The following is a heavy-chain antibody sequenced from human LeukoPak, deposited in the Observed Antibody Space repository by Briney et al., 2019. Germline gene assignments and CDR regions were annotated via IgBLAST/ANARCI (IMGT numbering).Heavy chain of an antibody. J-gene: IGHJ4*02. V-gene: IGHV3-48*04. CDR1: GFTFSRYT. D-gene: IGHD3-22*01. Sequence: GGSLRLSCAASGFTFSRYTMNWVRQAPGKGLEWISYISSNSRTIYYADSVKGRFTVSRDNAKNSLFLQMNSLRAEDTAVYYCARGYDSSGNYWLNYFDYWGQGTLVTVSS. CDR3: ARGYDSSGNYWLNYFDY. CDR2: ISSNSRTI.